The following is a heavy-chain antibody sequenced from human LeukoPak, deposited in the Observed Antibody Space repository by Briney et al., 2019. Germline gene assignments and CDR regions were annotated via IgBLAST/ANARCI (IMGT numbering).Heavy chain of an antibody. D-gene: IGHD1-26*01. V-gene: IGHV3-30*03. Sequence: GALRLSCAASGFTFSSYSMNWVRQAPGKGLEWVAVISYDGSNKYYADSVKGRFTISRDNSKNTLYLQMNSLRAEDTAVYYCAREFGVDVGFDYWGQGTLVTVSS. CDR3: AREFGVDVGFDY. CDR2: ISYDGSNK. CDR1: GFTFSSYS. J-gene: IGHJ4*02.